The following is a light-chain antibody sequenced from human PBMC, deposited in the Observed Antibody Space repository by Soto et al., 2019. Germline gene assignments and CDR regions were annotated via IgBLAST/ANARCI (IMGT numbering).Light chain of an antibody. CDR2: GAS. CDR1: QTVRNN. V-gene: IGKV3-15*01. Sequence: EFVLTQSPGTLSLSPGERATLSCRASQTVRNNYLAWYQQKPGQAPRLLIYGASTRATGLPARFSGSGSGTQFTLTISSLQSEDFAVYYCQQYNNWPITFGQGTRLEIK. CDR3: QQYNNWPIT. J-gene: IGKJ5*01.